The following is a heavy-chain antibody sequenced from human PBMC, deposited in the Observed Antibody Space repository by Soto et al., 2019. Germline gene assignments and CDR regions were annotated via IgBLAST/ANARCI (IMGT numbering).Heavy chain of an antibody. Sequence: SETLSLTCAVSGDSISSGGYYWSWIRQHPGKGLEWIGYIYYSGSTFYNPSLKSRITMSVDTSKNQFSLKLNSVTAADTAVYYCARVGSSSWYSWFDPWGQGTLVTVSS. D-gene: IGHD6-13*01. CDR3: ARVGSSSWYSWFDP. V-gene: IGHV4-31*11. CDR2: IYYSGST. CDR1: GDSISSGGYY. J-gene: IGHJ5*02.